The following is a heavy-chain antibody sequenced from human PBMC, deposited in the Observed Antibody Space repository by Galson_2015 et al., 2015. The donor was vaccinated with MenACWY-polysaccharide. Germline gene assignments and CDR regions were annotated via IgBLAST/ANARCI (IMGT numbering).Heavy chain of an antibody. CDR2: IFWDDDK. CDR1: GFSLTRTGVA. J-gene: IGHJ4*02. V-gene: IGHV2-5*02. Sequence: PALVKPTQTVTLTCTFSGFSLTRTGVAVAWIRQPPGKALEWLGMIFWDDDKRYSPSLKNRLTITKDTSKNQVGLTMINIDPVDTATYDCAHRPFGLYSGTYRYFDSWGQGTLVTVSS. CDR3: AHRPFGLYSGTYRYFDS. D-gene: IGHD1-26*01.